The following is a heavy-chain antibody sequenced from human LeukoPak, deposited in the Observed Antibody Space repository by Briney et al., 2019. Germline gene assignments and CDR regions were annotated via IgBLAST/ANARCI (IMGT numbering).Heavy chain of an antibody. CDR1: GFTFSSYW. V-gene: IGHV3-74*01. J-gene: IGHJ3*02. Sequence: GGSLRLSCAASGFTFSSYWMHWVRQAPGKGLVWVSRINFDGSSTTYADSVQGRFTISRDNAKNSLYLQMNSLRAEDTAVYYCARASQSGYDFPGRMIVVVTGAFDIWGQGTMVTVSS. CDR2: INFDGSST. D-gene: IGHD3-22*01. CDR3: ARASQSGYDFPGRMIVVVTGAFDI.